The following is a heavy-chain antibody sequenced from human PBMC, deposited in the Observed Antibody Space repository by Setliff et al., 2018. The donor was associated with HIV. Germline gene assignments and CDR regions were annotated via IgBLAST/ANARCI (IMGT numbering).Heavy chain of an antibody. CDR2: ISGFNGNT. V-gene: IGHV1-18*01. CDR1: GYSFSKYG. D-gene: IGHD3-16*02. Sequence: RASVKVSCKASGYSFSKYGISWVRQAPGQGLEWMGWISGFNGNTKYGQSFQGRVTMTTDTSTSTAYMELSSLRSEDTAVYYCVRGDQYYRSTYYYYYMDVWGKGTTVTVSS. J-gene: IGHJ6*03. CDR3: VRGDQYYRSTYYYYYMDV.